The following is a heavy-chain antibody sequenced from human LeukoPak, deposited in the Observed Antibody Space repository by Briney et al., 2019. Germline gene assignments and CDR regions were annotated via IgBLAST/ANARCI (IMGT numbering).Heavy chain of an antibody. CDR2: ISYDGHNK. CDR3: AKDADRSLKVAGGGIVDY. V-gene: IGHV3-30-3*01. J-gene: IGHJ4*02. CDR1: RFTFSSYA. Sequence: GRSLRLSCAPSRFTFSSYAMPWVPQAPGKGLECVAVISYDGHNKYYADPVKARFTISRDNSKNPLYLQMNSLRADDKAVYYCAKDADRSLKVAGGGIVDYWGQGPLVTVSS. D-gene: IGHD6-19*01.